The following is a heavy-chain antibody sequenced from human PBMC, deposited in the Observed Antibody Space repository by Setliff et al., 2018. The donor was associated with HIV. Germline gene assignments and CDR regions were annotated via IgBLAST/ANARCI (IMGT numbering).Heavy chain of an antibody. D-gene: IGHD4-17*01. CDR3: ARVGTTVTTRETYKWFDP. J-gene: IGHJ5*02. CDR2: INHSGSS. V-gene: IGHV4-34*01. Sequence: SETLSLTCAFYGGPLSAHHWGWIRQSPGKGLEWIGEINHSGSSKYNPSLKSRVTMSVDTSKNQFSLKLSSVTAADSAVYYCARVGTTVTTRETYKWFDPWGQGTLVTVLL. CDR1: GGPLSAHH.